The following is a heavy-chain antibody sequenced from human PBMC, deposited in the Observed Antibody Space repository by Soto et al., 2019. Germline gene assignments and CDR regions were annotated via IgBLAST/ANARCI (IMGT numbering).Heavy chain of an antibody. Sequence: PSETLSLTSTVSGGSISSYYWSWIRQPPGKGLEWIGYIYYSGSTNYNPSLKSRVTISVDRSKNQFSLKLSSVTAADTAVYYCARAHYGDYGYGMDVWGQGTTVTVSS. V-gene: IGHV4-59*12. CDR1: GGSISSYY. D-gene: IGHD4-17*01. CDR3: ARAHYGDYGYGMDV. J-gene: IGHJ6*02. CDR2: IYYSGST.